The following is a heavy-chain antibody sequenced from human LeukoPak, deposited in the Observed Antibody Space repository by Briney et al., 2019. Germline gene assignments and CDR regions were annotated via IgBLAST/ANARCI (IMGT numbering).Heavy chain of an antibody. CDR2: IYSGGST. V-gene: IGHV3-66*04. Sequence: GGSLRLSCAASGFIVSHNYITWVRQAPGKGLEWVSVIYSGGSTFYTDSVKGRFTISRDSTKNTLYLQMNSLKVEDTAVYYCARLVGPADYWGQGTLVTVSS. J-gene: IGHJ4*02. D-gene: IGHD1-26*01. CDR3: ARLVGPADY. CDR1: GFIVSHNY.